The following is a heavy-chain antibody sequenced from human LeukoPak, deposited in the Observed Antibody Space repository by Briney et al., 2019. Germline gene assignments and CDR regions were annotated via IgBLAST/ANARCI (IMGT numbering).Heavy chain of an antibody. V-gene: IGHV3-43*02. CDR2: ISGDGGST. J-gene: IGHJ4*02. CDR1: GFTFDYYA. Sequence: GAPLRLSCAASGFTFDYYAMHWVRQAPGKGQEWVSIISGDGGSTYYADSVKRRFTISRDNSKNSLYLQMNSLRTEDTALYYCAKDMYYDSSGYYPFDYWGQGTLVTVSS. CDR3: AKDMYYDSSGYYPFDY. D-gene: IGHD3-22*01.